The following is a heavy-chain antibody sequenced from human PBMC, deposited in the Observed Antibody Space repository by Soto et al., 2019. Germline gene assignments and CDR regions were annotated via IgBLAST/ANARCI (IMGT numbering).Heavy chain of an antibody. J-gene: IGHJ4*02. Sequence: LEGSLRLSCAASGLTVTNNYMSWVRQAPGKGLEWISVIQSGGTTLYAESVKGRFTTSRDSSRNTLSLHMNSLRVEDTAIYYCARGWQLDPFDYWGQGTLVTVSS. CDR1: GLTVTNNY. CDR2: IQSGGTT. CDR3: ARGWQLDPFDY. V-gene: IGHV3-53*01. D-gene: IGHD6-13*01.